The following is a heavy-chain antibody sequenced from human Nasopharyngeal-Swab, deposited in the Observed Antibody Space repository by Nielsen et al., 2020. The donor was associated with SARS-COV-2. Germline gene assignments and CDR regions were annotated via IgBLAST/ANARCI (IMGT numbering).Heavy chain of an antibody. CDR1: GYTFTSYG. J-gene: IGHJ6*02. V-gene: IGHV1-18*01. Sequence: ASVKVSCKASGYTFTSYGISWVRQAPGQGLEWMGWISAYNGNTNYAQKLQGRVTMTTDTSTSTAYMELRSLRSDDTAVYYCVRLYCGGDCSYYYYYGMDVWGQGTTVTVSS. D-gene: IGHD2-21*02. CDR2: ISAYNGNT. CDR3: VRLYCGGDCSYYYYYGMDV.